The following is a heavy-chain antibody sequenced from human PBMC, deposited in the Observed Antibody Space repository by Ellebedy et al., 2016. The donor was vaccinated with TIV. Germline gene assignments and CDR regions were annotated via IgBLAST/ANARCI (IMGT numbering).Heavy chain of an antibody. CDR2: IYSSGIT. Sequence: MPSETLSLTCTVSGGSITGSHWSWIRQPPGKGLEWTGYIYSSGITNYNPSLKSRVTISVDTSKNQFSLKLRSVTAADTAMYYCAKNSYASGQWGQGTLVTVSS. V-gene: IGHV4-59*01. CDR1: GGSITGSH. J-gene: IGHJ4*02. D-gene: IGHD3-16*01. CDR3: AKNSYASGQ.